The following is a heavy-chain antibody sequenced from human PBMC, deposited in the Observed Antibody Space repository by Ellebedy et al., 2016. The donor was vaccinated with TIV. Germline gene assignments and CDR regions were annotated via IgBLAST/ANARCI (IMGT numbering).Heavy chain of an antibody. CDR3: ARDYTAWSRDY. CDR2: KRRDGEDE. D-gene: IGHD2-21*02. V-gene: IGHV3-7*01. J-gene: IGHJ4*02. CDR1: GFNFSTYA. Sequence: GESLKISCAAFGFNFSTYAMTWVRQAPGKGLEWVATKRRDGEDEFYLDSVKGRFTVSRDNAKNSLFLQMNSLRAEDTAVYYCARDYTAWSRDYWGQGTLVTVSS.